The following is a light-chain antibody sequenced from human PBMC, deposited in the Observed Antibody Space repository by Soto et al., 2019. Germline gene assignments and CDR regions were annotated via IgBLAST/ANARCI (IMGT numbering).Light chain of an antibody. CDR1: SSDIGIFNY. V-gene: IGLV2-14*01. J-gene: IGLJ3*02. CDR2: EVT. CDR3: SSYTSSSALGV. Sequence: QSVLTQPASVSGSPGQSITISCTGTSSDIGIFNYVSWYQQHPGKAPKLIIYEVTNRPSGVSDRFSGSKSGSTASLNISGLQADDEADYHCSSYTSSSALGVFGGGTKLTVL.